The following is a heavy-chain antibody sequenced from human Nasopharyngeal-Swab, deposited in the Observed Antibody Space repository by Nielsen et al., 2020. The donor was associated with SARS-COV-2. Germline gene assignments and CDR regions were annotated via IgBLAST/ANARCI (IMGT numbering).Heavy chain of an antibody. D-gene: IGHD3-3*01. J-gene: IGHJ4*02. V-gene: IGHV3-21*01. Sequence: GESLKISCAASKFTFSSYTMNWVRQAPGKGLERVSSISSGSSYIYYADSVKGRFTISRDNAKNSLYLQMNSLRAEDTAVYYCASDNALYDFWSGYPPAYYFDYWGQGTLVTVSS. CDR1: KFTFSSYT. CDR2: ISSGSSYI. CDR3: ASDNALYDFWSGYPPAYYFDY.